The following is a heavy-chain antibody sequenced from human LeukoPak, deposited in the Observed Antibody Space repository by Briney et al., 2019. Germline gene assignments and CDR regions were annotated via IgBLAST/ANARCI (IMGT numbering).Heavy chain of an antibody. CDR2: IYYSGST. D-gene: IGHD1-26*01. Sequence: SETLSLTCTVSGGSISSYYWSWIRQPPGKGLEWIGYIYYSGSTNYNPSLKSRVTISVDTSKNQFSLKLSSVTAADTAVYYCARDPYSGSHRNWFDPWGQGTLVTVSS. V-gene: IGHV4-59*12. J-gene: IGHJ5*02. CDR3: ARDPYSGSHRNWFDP. CDR1: GGSISSYY.